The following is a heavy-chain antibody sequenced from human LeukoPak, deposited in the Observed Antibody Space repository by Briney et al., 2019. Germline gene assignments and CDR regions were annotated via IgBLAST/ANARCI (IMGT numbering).Heavy chain of an antibody. Sequence: TSETLSLTCAVYGGSFSGYYWSWIRQPPGKGLEWIGEINHSGSTNYNPSLKSRVTISVDTSKNQFSLKLSSVTAADTAVYYCARPRIDGDYVGYYYYYYMDVWGKGTTVTISS. J-gene: IGHJ6*03. D-gene: IGHD4-17*01. CDR2: INHSGST. CDR3: ARPRIDGDYVGYYYYYYMDV. V-gene: IGHV4-34*01. CDR1: GGSFSGYY.